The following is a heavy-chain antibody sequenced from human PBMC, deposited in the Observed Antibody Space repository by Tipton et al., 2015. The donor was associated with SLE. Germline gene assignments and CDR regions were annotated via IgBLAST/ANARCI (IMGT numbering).Heavy chain of an antibody. CDR2: IHHSGST. CDR1: DDSIYSDDYS. CDR3: ARVPGLERSYSYFYYMDV. D-gene: IGHD1-1*01. J-gene: IGHJ6*03. V-gene: IGHV4-30-2*01. Sequence: TLSLTCAVSDDSIYSDDYSWTWIRQPPGKGLEWVGYIHHSGSTNYNPSLKSRVTISVDTSKNQFSLRLSSVTAADTAVYYCARVPGLERSYSYFYYMDVWGKGTTVTVSS.